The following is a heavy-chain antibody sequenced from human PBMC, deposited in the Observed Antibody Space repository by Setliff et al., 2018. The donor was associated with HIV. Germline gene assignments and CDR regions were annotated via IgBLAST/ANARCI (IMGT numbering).Heavy chain of an antibody. CDR3: ARQGNIVVVTSFDY. CDR2: VDYTGST. D-gene: IGHD2-21*02. CDR1: GGSISTSNYY. J-gene: IGHJ4*02. V-gene: IGHV4-39*07. Sequence: SETLSLTCTVSGGSISTSNYYWGWVRQPPGKGLEWVGNVDYTGSTYYNPSPKSRVTISVDTSKNQFSLRLNSVTAADTAVYYCARQGNIVVVTSFDYWGQGTLVTVS.